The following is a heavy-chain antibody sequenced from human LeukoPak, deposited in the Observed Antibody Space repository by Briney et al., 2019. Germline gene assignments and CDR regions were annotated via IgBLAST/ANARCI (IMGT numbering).Heavy chain of an antibody. CDR3: ARDPTNSLYDYPPCYIDN. CDR1: GYTFATYG. J-gene: IGHJ4*01. Sequence: ASVKVSCKASGYTFATYGLNWVRQAPGQGLEWMGWINPYTGKTRYPPNFQGRLTMTTDTSTSSGFMELRNLTSDDTAVYFCARDPTNSLYDYPPCYIDNWGHGTLVTVAS. D-gene: IGHD3-16*01. CDR2: INPYTGKT. V-gene: IGHV1-18*01.